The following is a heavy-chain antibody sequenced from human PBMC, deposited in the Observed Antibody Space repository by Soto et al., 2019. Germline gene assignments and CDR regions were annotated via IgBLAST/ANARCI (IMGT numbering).Heavy chain of an antibody. CDR2: IYYSGST. CDR1: GGSISSGGYY. V-gene: IGHV4-31*03. D-gene: IGHD3-22*01. CDR3: ARVNSSGYYYLEYYGMDV. Sequence: PSETLSLTCTVSGGSISSGGYYWSWIRQHPGKGLEWIGYIYYSGSTYYNPSLKSRVTISVDTSKNQFSLKLSSVTAADTAVYYCARVNSSGYYYLEYYGMDVWGQGTTVNGSS. J-gene: IGHJ6*02.